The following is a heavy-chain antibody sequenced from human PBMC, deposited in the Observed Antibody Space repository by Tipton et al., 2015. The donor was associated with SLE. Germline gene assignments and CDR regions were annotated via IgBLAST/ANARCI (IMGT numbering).Heavy chain of an antibody. J-gene: IGHJ4*02. CDR1: GDSIDRSIYY. CDR2: IYYSGST. D-gene: IGHD6-13*01. Sequence: TLSLTCTVSGDSIDRSIYYWGWIRQPPGKGLEWIGSIYYSGSTYYNPSLKSRVTISVDTSKNWFSLKLTSVTAADTAVYYCARGAGSSSWLDYWGQGTLVTVSS. CDR3: ARGAGSSSWLDY. V-gene: IGHV4-39*07.